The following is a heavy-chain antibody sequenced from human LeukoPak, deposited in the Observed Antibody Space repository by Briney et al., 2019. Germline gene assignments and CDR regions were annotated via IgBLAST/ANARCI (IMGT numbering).Heavy chain of an antibody. CDR1: GYTVSSNY. J-gene: IGHJ4*02. CDR3: AKASDIVVVPATFDY. CDR2: IYSGGST. Sequence: GGSLRLSCAASGYTVSSNYMSWVRQAPGKGLEWVSVIYSGGSTYYADSVKGRFTISRDNSKNTLYLQMNSLRAEDTAVYYCAKASDIVVVPATFDYWGQGTLVTVSS. D-gene: IGHD2-2*01. V-gene: IGHV3-53*01.